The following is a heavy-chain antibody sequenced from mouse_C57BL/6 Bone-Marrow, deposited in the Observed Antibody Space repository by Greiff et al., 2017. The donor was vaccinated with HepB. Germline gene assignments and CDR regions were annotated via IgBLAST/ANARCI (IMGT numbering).Heavy chain of an antibody. D-gene: IGHD2-4*01. V-gene: IGHV5-4*01. Sequence: EVKVEESGGGLVKPGGSLKLSCAASGFTFSSYAMSWVRQTPEKRLEWVATISDGGSYTYYPDNVKGRFTISRDNAKNNLYLQMSHLKSEDTAMYYCARDDYFWFAYWAKGLWSLSLQ. CDR2: ISDGGSYT. CDR3: ARDDYFWFAY. CDR1: GFTFSSYA. J-gene: IGHJ3*01.